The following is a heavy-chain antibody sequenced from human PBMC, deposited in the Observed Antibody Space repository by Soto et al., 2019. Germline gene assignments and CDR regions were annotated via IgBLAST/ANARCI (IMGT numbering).Heavy chain of an antibody. V-gene: IGHV4-30-4*01. CDR2: SYYSGSI. CDR1: GGSVRRGDYY. CDR3: ASATVSRHYDMDV. D-gene: IGHD1-26*01. J-gene: IGHJ6*02. Sequence: PSETLSLTCSVYGGSVRRGDYYWSWIRQSPGKGLEWIGYSYYSGSIYYNPTFKSRATISVDTSKKQLSLKLRSVTAADTAVFYCASATVSRHYDMDVWGQGTTVTVSS.